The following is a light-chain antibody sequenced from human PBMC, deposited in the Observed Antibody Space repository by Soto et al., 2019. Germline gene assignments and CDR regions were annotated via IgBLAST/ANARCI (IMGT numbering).Light chain of an antibody. J-gene: IGKJ3*01. V-gene: IGKV1-8*01. CDR3: KQYYSYPPT. CDR2: AAS. Sequence: AIRMTQSPSSLSASTGDRVTITCRASQGISSYLAWYQQKTGKAPKLLIYAASTLQSGVPSRFSGSGSGTDFTLTISCLQSEDFATYYCKQYYSYPPTFGPGTKVDIK. CDR1: QGISSY.